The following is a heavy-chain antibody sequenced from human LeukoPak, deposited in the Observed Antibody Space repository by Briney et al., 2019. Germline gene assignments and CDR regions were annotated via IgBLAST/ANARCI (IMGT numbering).Heavy chain of an antibody. CDR1: GFTFSNYA. J-gene: IGHJ5*01. CDR2: ISFSGGST. CDR3: AKEMAVAGFKIDS. D-gene: IGHD6-19*01. Sequence: GGSLRLSCAASGFTFSNYAMSWVRQAPGKGLEWVSTISFSGGSTYSADSVRGRFTISRDNSKSTLSLQMSSLRPEDTALYYCAKEMAVAGFKIDSWGQGTLVTVSS. V-gene: IGHV3-23*01.